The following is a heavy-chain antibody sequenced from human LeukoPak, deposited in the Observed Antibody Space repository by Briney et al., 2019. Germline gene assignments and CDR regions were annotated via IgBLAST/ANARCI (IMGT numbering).Heavy chain of an antibody. J-gene: IGHJ3*02. CDR2: ISSTGGTI. D-gene: IGHD4-11*01. V-gene: IGHV3-48*04. CDR3: AEDLLTVTTFDAFDI. CDR1: GFTFSSNS. Sequence: GGSLRLSCAASGFTFSSNSMNWVRQAPGKGLEWVSYISSTGGTIYYADSMKGRFTISRDNAKNSLYLQMNSLRAEDTAVYYCAEDLLTVTTFDAFDIWGQGTMVTVSS.